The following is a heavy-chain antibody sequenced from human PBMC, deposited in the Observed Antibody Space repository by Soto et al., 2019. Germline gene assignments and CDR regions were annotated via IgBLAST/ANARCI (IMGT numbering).Heavy chain of an antibody. D-gene: IGHD6-13*01. CDR1: GGTFSSYA. CDR2: IIPIFGTA. Sequence: QVQLVQSGAEVKKPGSSVKVSCKASGGTFSSYAISWVRQAPGQGLEWMGGIIPIFGTANYAQKFQGRVTITADESTSTAYRELSTRRSEDTAVNYCVNIAPAGTPRYGMNVRGQGTTVTFSS. V-gene: IGHV1-69*01. J-gene: IGHJ6*02. CDR3: VNIAPAGTPRYGMNV.